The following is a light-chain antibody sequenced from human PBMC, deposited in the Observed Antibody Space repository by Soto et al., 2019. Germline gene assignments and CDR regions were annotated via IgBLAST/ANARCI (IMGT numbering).Light chain of an antibody. CDR2: RND. J-gene: IGLJ3*02. CDR1: SSNIGSKY. CDR3: AAWDGSLSGWV. V-gene: IGLV1-47*01. Sequence: QSVLTQPPSASGTPGQRVTISCSGSSSNIGSKYVYWYQQLPGTAPKLLIYRNDQRPSGVPDRFSGSKSGTSASLAISGLRSEDEADYYCAAWDGSLSGWVVGGGTKLTVL.